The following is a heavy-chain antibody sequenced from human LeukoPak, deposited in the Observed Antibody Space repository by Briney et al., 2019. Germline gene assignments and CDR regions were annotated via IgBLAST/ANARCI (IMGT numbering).Heavy chain of an antibody. CDR3: ARDYRYSSGYDY. Sequence: ASVKVSCKASGYTFTSYDINWVRQATGQGLEWMGWMNPNSGNTGYAQKFQGRVTMTRNTSISTAYMELSSLRSEDTAVYYCARDYRYSSGYDYWGQGTLVTVSS. CDR2: MNPNSGNT. D-gene: IGHD6-19*01. CDR1: GYTFTSYD. V-gene: IGHV1-8*01. J-gene: IGHJ4*02.